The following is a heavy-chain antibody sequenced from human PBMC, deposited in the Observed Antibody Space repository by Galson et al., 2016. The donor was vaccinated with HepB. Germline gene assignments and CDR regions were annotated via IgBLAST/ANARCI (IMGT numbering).Heavy chain of an antibody. CDR1: GDSIRDNHW. Sequence: ETLSLTCSVSGDSIRDNHWWTWVRQAPGKGLEWIGQVFYSGHTNYSPSLKSRVTISVDTSKDQFALNLKSVTAADTAVYFCAREDNGLGRLDYWGQGNLVTVYS. J-gene: IGHJ4*02. V-gene: IGHV4/OR15-8*01. D-gene: IGHD3-10*01. CDR3: AREDNGLGRLDY. CDR2: VFYSGHT.